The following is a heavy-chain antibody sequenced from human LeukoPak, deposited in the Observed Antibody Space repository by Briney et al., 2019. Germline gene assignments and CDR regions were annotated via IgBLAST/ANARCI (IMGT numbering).Heavy chain of an antibody. CDR1: GFDFDNYW. D-gene: IGHD2-15*01. CDR2: MNQDGSEQ. J-gene: IGHJ4*02. CDR3: AKGVRGGTGGYFDF. V-gene: IGHV3-7*01. Sequence: GGSLRLSCAASGFDFDNYWMTWVRQVPGKGLEWVANMNQDGSEQYYVDSVKGRFTISRDNGKKSLYLQMNSLRAEDTAVYYCAKGVRGGTGGYFDFWGQGTLVTVSP.